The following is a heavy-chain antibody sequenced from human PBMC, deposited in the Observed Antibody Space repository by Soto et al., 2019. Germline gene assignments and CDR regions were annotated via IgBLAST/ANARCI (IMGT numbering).Heavy chain of an antibody. CDR1: GFTFSSYG. V-gene: IGHV3-30*18. J-gene: IGHJ6*02. D-gene: IGHD3-10*01. CDR3: AKDRSYYYGSGSSAYYYYGMDV. CDR2: ISYDGSNK. Sequence: GGSLRLSCAASGFTFSSYGMHWVRQAPGKGPEWVAVISYDGSNKYYADSVKGRFTISRDNSKNTLYLQMNSLRAEDTAVYYCAKDRSYYYGSGSSAYYYYGMDVWGQGTTVTVSS.